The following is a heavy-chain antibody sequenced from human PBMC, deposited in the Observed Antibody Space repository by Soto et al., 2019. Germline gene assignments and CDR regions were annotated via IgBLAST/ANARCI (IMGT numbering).Heavy chain of an antibody. J-gene: IGHJ6*03. Sequence: GGSLRLSCATAGGMLGDCARSWVRRAPGKGLEWVSYISSSSSVIDYADSVKGRFTVSRDNARNSLYLQMNSLRAEDTAVYYCARDLSWGSNWYYYMDVWGKGTTVTVSS. D-gene: IGHD7-27*01. CDR2: ISSSSSVI. CDR3: ARDLSWGSNWYYYMDV. CDR1: GGMLGDCA. V-gene: IGHV3-48*01.